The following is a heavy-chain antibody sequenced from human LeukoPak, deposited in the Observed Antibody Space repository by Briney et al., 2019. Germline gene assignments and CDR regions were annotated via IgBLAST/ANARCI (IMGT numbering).Heavy chain of an antibody. CDR2: IYYSGST. J-gene: IGHJ4*02. V-gene: IGHV4-59*12. Sequence: PSETLSLTCTVSGGSISSYYWSWIRQPPGKGLEWIGYIYYSGSTNYNPSLKSRVTISVDTSKNQFSLKLSSVTAADTAVYYCARGGIAVAGSGAPFDYWGQGTLVTVSS. CDR1: GGSISSYY. D-gene: IGHD6-19*01. CDR3: ARGGIAVAGSGAPFDY.